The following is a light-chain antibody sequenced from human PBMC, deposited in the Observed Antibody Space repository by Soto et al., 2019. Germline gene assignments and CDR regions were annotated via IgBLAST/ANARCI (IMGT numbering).Light chain of an antibody. CDR1: SSNIGAGYH. V-gene: IGLV1-40*01. Sequence: QSVLTQPPSVSGAPGQRVTISCTGSSSNIGAGYHVHWYQQLPGAAPKLLIFGDSNRPSGVPDRFSGSKSGNTASLTISGLQAEDEADYYCSSYTSSSTLFGTGTKLTVL. J-gene: IGLJ1*01. CDR3: SSYTSSSTL. CDR2: GDS.